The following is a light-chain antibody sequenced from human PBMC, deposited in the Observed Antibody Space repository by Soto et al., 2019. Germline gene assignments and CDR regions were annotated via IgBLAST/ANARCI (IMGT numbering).Light chain of an antibody. CDR1: QSVSSSY. CDR3: RQYGSSSWT. Sequence: EIVLTQSPGTLSLSPGERATLSCRASQSVSSSYLAWYQQKPGQAPRLLIYGASSRATGTPDRFSGSGSGTDFTLTISRLEPEDFAVYYCRQYGSSSWTFGQGTKVDIK. V-gene: IGKV3-20*01. CDR2: GAS. J-gene: IGKJ1*01.